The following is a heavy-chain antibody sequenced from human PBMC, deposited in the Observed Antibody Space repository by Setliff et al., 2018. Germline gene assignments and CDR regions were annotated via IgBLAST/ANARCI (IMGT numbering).Heavy chain of an antibody. CDR1: GYTFTNCG. D-gene: IGHD2-8*01. Sequence: GASVKVSCKASGYTFTNCGINWVRQAPGQGLEWMGWISAYTGNTNYAQKLQGRVSMTTDTSTSTAYMELRSLTSDDTAVYYCSRLVRYCTTTTCQRASGAEFWGQGTLVTVSS. V-gene: IGHV1-18*01. CDR2: ISAYTGNT. J-gene: IGHJ4*02. CDR3: SRLVRYCTTTTCQRASGAEF.